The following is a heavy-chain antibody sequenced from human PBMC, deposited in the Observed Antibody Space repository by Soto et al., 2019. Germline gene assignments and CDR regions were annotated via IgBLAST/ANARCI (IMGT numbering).Heavy chain of an antibody. CDR3: ARVFPGIAAAGVLFDY. J-gene: IGHJ4*02. CDR2: ISSSGSTI. Sequence: GGSLGLSCAASGFTFSDYYMSWIRQAPGKGLEWVSYISSSGSTIYYADSVKGRFTISRDNAKNSLYLQMNSLRAEDTAVYYCARVFPGIAAAGVLFDYWGQGTLVTVSS. D-gene: IGHD6-13*01. CDR1: GFTFSDYY. V-gene: IGHV3-11*01.